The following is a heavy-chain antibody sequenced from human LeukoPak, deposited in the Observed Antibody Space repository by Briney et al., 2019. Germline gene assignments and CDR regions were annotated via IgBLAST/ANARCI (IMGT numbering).Heavy chain of an antibody. CDR2: IYSGGST. J-gene: IGHJ5*02. V-gene: IGHV3-53*04. D-gene: IGHD2-2*01. CDR3: ARDIVRYCSSTSCSPGGWFDP. Sequence: SGRSLRLSCAASGFTVSSNYMSWVRQAPGKGLEWVSVIYSGGSTYYADSVKGRFTISRHNSKNTLYLQMNSLRAEDTAVYYCARDIVRYCSSTSCSPGGWFDPWGQGTLVTVSS. CDR1: GFTVSSNY.